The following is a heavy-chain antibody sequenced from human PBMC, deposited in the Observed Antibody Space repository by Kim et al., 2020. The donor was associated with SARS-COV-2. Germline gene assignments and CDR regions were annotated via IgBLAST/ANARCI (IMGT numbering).Heavy chain of an antibody. J-gene: IGHJ4*02. CDR1: GFTFSSYW. Sequence: GGSLRLSCAASGFTFSSYWMSWVRQAPGKGLEWVANIKQDGSEKYYVDSVKGRFTISRDNAKNSLYLQMNSLRAEDTAVYYCARDSIGYSGYDGDYWGQGTLVTVSS. CDR3: ARDSIGYSGYDGDY. V-gene: IGHV3-7*01. CDR2: IKQDGSEK. D-gene: IGHD5-12*01.